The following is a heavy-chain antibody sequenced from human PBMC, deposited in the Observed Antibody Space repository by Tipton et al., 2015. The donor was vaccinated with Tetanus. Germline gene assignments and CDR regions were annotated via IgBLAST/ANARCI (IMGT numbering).Heavy chain of an antibody. CDR3: ARDGGQWLVLGY. Sequence: SLRLSCAASGFTVSSNYMSWVRQAPGKGLEWVSVIYSGGSTYYADSVKGRFTISRDNSKNTLYLQVNSLRAEDTAVYYCARDGGQWLVLGYWGQGTLVTVSS. V-gene: IGHV3-66*01. D-gene: IGHD6-19*01. CDR1: GFTVSSNY. J-gene: IGHJ4*02. CDR2: IYSGGST.